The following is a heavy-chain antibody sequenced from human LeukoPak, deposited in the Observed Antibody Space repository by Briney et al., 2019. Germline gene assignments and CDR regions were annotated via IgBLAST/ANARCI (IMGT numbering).Heavy chain of an antibody. CDR3: ARLSYYYDSSGYYYFDY. CDR1: GFTVSSNY. V-gene: IGHV3-53*01. CDR2: IYSSGST. J-gene: IGHJ4*02. Sequence: TGGSLRLSCAASGFTVSSNYMSWVRQAPGKGLEWVSVIYSSGSTYYADSVKGRFTISRDNSKNTLYLQMNSLRAEDTAVYYCARLSYYYDSSGYYYFDYWGQGTLVTVSS. D-gene: IGHD3-22*01.